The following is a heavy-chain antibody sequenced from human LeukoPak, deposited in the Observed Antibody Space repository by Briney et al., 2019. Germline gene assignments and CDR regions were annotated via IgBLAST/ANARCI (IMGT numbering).Heavy chain of an antibody. Sequence: AGGSLRLSCAASGXTFSNYAMTWVRQAPGKGLEWVSGIRAGGGSTNFADSVRGRFTLSTDNSKNMLYLQMNSLRAEDTAVYYCAHLGYDILTGYYNWGQGTLVFVSS. V-gene: IGHV3-23*01. CDR3: AHLGYDILTGYYN. CDR1: GXTFSNYA. D-gene: IGHD3-9*01. J-gene: IGHJ4*02. CDR2: IRAGGGST.